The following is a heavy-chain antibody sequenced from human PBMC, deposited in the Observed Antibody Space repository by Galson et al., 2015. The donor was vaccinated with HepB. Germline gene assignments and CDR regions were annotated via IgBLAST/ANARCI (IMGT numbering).Heavy chain of an antibody. Sequence: SLRLSCAASGFTFSSYWMTWVRQAPGKGLEWVANIKQDGSEKSYVDSVKGRFTISRDNAKNSLYLQMNSLRAEDTAVFYSARDRVATIYLDYWGQGILVTVSS. V-gene: IGHV3-7*01. J-gene: IGHJ4*02. D-gene: IGHD5-12*01. CDR1: GFTFSSYW. CDR3: ARDRVATIYLDY. CDR2: IKQDGSEK.